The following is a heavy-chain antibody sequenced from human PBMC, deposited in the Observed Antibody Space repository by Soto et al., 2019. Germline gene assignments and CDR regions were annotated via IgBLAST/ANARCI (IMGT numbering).Heavy chain of an antibody. CDR1: GGSVSNGRYY. CDR3: ERSCTNSNCRHLYCFDY. Sequence: PAETLASSCTVSGGSVSNGRYYWSWIRQPPVKVLEWIGNVYFTGTTIYNPSLKSRVTMSVYTHKDQFFLKLTSVTAASPALYYFERSCTNSNCRHLYCFDYPGLRTLVTLS. J-gene: IGHJ4*01. CDR2: VYFTGTT. D-gene: IGHD2-8*01. V-gene: IGHV4-61*01.